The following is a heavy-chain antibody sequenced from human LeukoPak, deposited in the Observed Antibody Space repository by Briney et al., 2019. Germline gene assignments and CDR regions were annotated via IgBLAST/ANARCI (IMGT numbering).Heavy chain of an antibody. D-gene: IGHD1-26*01. CDR2: IYYSGST. V-gene: IGHV4-39*01. J-gene: IGHJ4*02. CDR1: GGSIRSSSYY. Sequence: PSETLSLTCSVSGGSIRSSSYYWGWIRQPPGKGLEWIGSIYYSGSTYYNPSLKSRVTISVDTSKNQFSLKLSSVTAAGTAVYYCARGLRWDLSISGTSALDYWGQGTLVTVSS. CDR3: ARGLRWDLSISGTSALDY.